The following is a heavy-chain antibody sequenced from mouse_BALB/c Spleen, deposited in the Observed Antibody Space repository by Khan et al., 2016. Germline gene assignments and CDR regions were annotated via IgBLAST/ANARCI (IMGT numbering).Heavy chain of an antibody. V-gene: IGHV9-3-1*01. Sequence: QIQLVQSGPELKKPGETVKISCKTSGYTFTNYGMNWVKQAPGKGLKWMGWINTYTGEPAYADDFKGRFALSLETSARTAFLLINNLKNEDTATSFCARYGNYYAMDYWGQGTSVTVSS. CDR1: GYTFTNYG. D-gene: IGHD2-1*01. J-gene: IGHJ4*01. CDR3: ARYGNYYAMDY. CDR2: INTYTGEP.